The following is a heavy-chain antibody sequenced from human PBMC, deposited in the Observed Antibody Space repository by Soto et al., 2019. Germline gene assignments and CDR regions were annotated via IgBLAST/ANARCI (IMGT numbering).Heavy chain of an antibody. J-gene: IGHJ4*02. Sequence: QVQLVQSGAEVKKPGASVKVSCKASGYTFTGYYMHWVRQAPGQGLEWMGWINPNSGGTKYAQKFQGWVTMTRDTSISTAYMELSRLRSDDTAVYYCAREGYCSGGSCPGGDYWGQGTLVTVSS. CDR2: INPNSGGT. D-gene: IGHD2-15*01. V-gene: IGHV1-2*04. CDR3: AREGYCSGGSCPGGDY. CDR1: GYTFTGYY.